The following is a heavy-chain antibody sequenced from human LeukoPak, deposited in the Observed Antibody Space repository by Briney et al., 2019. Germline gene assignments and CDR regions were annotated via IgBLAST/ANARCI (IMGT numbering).Heavy chain of an antibody. CDR3: AKSSGKSFPSSRVFDF. CDR1: GFTFSSYA. J-gene: IGHJ4*02. CDR2: VGENTDT. V-gene: IGHV3-23*01. Sequence: GGSLRLSCAASGFTFSSYAFSWVRRTPGKGLEWVSIVGENTDTHYADSVKGRFTISRDDSNNALYLQTNSLRAEDTTTYFCAKSSGKSFPSSRVFDFWGQGTLVTVSS. D-gene: IGHD6-13*01.